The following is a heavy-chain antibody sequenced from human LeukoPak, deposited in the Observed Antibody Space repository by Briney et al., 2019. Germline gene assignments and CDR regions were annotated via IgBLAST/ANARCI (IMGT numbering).Heavy chain of an antibody. CDR1: GFILSTHS. Sequence: GGSLRLSCAASGFILSTHSMSWVRQSPAKGLEWVSSISSGGSHIYYADSVKGRFTISRDNARNSLFLQMNSLRAEDTAVYYCVRDFRTQLDGYSPPYHFDYWGQGALVTVSS. J-gene: IGHJ4*02. D-gene: IGHD5-24*01. V-gene: IGHV3-21*01. CDR2: ISSGGSHI. CDR3: VRDFRTQLDGYSPPYHFDY.